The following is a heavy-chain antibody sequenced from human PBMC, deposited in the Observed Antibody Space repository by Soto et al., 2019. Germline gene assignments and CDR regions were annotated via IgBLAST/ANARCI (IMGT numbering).Heavy chain of an antibody. D-gene: IGHD5-12*01. CDR2: IYHSGST. J-gene: IGHJ4*02. V-gene: IGHV4-4*02. CDR3: ARSMATIESDYFDY. Sequence: SETLSLTCGVSGGSISSSNWWSWVRQPPGKGLEWIGEIYHSGSTNYNPSLKSRVTISVDKSKNQFSLKLSSVTAADTAVYYCARSMATIESDYFDYWGQGTLVTVS. CDR1: GGSISSSNW.